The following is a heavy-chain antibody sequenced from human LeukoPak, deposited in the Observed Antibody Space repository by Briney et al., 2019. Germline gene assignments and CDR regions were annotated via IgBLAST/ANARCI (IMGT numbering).Heavy chain of an antibody. CDR1: GGSFSGYY. D-gene: IGHD3-3*01. J-gene: IGHJ5*02. CDR3: ARAQFGVVEGTGFDP. Sequence: PSETLPLTCAVYGGSFSGYYWSWIRQPPGKGLEWIGEINHSGSTNYNPSLKSRVTISVDTSKNQFSLKLSSVTAADTAVYYCARAQFGVVEGTGFDPWGQGTLVTVSS. V-gene: IGHV4-34*01. CDR2: INHSGST.